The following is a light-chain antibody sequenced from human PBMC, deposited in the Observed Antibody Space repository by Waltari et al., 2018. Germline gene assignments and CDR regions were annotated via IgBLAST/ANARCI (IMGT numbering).Light chain of an antibody. V-gene: IGKV1-5*03. Sequence: DIQMTQSPSSLSASVGDKVTITCRASLSISTWLAWFQLKPGKAPKILIYKASNLESGVPSRFSGSGSGTEFTLTISSLLPEDFATYYCQQYNSDSHSFGQGTRLEIK. CDR3: QQYNSDSHS. CDR2: KAS. CDR1: LSISTW. J-gene: IGKJ2*01.